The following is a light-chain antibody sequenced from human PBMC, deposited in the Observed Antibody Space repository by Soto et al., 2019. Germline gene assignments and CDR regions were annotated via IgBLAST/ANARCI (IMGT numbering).Light chain of an antibody. CDR3: QQRSNWPPWT. CDR1: QSVSSY. CDR2: DAS. J-gene: IGKJ1*01. Sequence: EIVFTQSPSTLSLSPLERSTLSCGASQSVSSYLAWYQQKPGQAPRLLIYDASNRATGIPARFSGSGSGTDFTLTISSLEPEDFAVYYCQQRSNWPPWTFGQGTKV. V-gene: IGKV3-11*01.